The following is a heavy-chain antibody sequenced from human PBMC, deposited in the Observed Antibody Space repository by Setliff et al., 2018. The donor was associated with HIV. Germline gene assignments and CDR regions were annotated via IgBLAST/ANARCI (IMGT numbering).Heavy chain of an antibody. CDR2: INTDGSST. V-gene: IGHV3-74*01. CDR1: GFIFSSYA. J-gene: IGHJ4*02. CDR3: ARDLSSGWYGVLNY. Sequence: GGSLRLSCAASGFIFSSYAMHWVRQAPGKGLVWVSRINTDGSSTSYADSVKGRFTISRDNAKNTLYLQMNSLRAEDTAVYYCARDLSSGWYGVLNYWGQGTLVTVSS. D-gene: IGHD6-19*01.